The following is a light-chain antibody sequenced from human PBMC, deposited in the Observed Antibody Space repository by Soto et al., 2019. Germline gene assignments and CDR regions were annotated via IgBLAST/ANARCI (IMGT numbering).Light chain of an antibody. CDR2: KAS. CDR1: QSIRSW. CDR3: QQYENYPFT. V-gene: IGKV1-5*03. J-gene: IGKJ4*01. Sequence: DIQMTQSPSTLSASVGDRVTITCRASQSIRSWLAWYQQKPGKAPKVLIYKASSLESGVPSRFSGSGSGTEFTLTISSLQPDDFAPYYCQQYENYPFTFGGGTKVEIK.